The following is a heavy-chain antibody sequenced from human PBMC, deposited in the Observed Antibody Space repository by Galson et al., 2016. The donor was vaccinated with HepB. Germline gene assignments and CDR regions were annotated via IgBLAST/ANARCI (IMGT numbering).Heavy chain of an antibody. J-gene: IGHJ4*02. CDR3: TTGSCSGVGCYSFNY. CDR1: GFTFRNYY. D-gene: IGHD2-15*01. V-gene: IGHV3-15*01. Sequence: SLRLSCAASGFTFRNYYMSWIRQAPGKGLEWVGRIKRKTDGGTTYYAAPVKGRFTISRDDSKNTLYLQMNSLNTEDTAVYYCTTGSCSGVGCYSFNYWGQGTLVTVSS. CDR2: IKRKTDGGTT.